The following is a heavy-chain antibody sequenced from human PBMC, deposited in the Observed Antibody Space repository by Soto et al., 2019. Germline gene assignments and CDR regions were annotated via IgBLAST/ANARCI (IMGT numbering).Heavy chain of an antibody. CDR1: GYTFTGYY. Sequence: GASVKVSCKASGYTFTGYYMHWVRQAPGQGLEWMGWINPNSGGTNYAQKFQGRVTMTRDTSISTAYMELSRLRSDDTAVYYCARDGRSSSRTNYYYYGMDVWGQGTTVTVSS. J-gene: IGHJ6*02. CDR2: INPNSGGT. V-gene: IGHV1-2*02. D-gene: IGHD6-6*01. CDR3: ARDGRSSSRTNYYYYGMDV.